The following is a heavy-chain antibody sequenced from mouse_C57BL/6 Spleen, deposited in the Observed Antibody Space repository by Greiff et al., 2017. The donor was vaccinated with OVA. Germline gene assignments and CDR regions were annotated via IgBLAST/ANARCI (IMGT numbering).Heavy chain of an antibody. CDR3: ARYRPFYQGDYYAMDY. D-gene: IGHD3-2*02. V-gene: IGHV1-82*01. CDR2: IYPGDGDT. CDR1: GYAFSSSW. J-gene: IGHJ4*01. Sequence: QVQLQQSGPELVKPGASVKISCKASGYAFSSSWMNWVKQRPGKGLEWIGRIYPGDGDTNYNGKFKGKATLTADKSSSTAYMQLSSLTSEDSAVYFCARYRPFYQGDYYAMDYWGQGTSVTVSS.